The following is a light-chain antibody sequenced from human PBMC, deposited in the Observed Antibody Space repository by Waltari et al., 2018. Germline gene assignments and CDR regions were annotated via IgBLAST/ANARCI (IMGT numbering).Light chain of an antibody. Sequence: QSALTQAASVSGSLGQSITLSCTGTTNDFGAYDLVSWYHQHPGKAPRLIIYAVTERPSGVSNRFSGSKSGNTASLTISGLQAEDEADYHCCSYAGGRTYVVFGGGTKLTVL. V-gene: IGLV2-23*02. CDR3: CSYAGGRTYVV. CDR1: TNDFGAYDL. J-gene: IGLJ2*01. CDR2: AVT.